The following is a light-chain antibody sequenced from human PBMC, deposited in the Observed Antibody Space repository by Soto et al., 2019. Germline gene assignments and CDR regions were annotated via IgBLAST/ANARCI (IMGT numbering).Light chain of an antibody. CDR1: DIGSNS. Sequence: SYELTQPPSVSVAPGKTARITCGGNDIGSNSVHWYQQKPGQAPVLVIYYSTERPSVIPERFSGSNSGNTATLTLSRVEAGDEADYYCQVWDRSSAQGVFGGGTKLTVL. CDR2: YST. CDR3: QVWDRSSAQGV. V-gene: IGLV3-21*04. J-gene: IGLJ3*02.